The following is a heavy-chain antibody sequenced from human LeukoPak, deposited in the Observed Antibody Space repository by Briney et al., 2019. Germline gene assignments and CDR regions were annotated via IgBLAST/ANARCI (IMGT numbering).Heavy chain of an antibody. CDR3: ARPLDDYGGNVLSDAFDI. V-gene: IGHV4-39*01. D-gene: IGHD4-23*01. CDR1: GGSISSSSYY. J-gene: IGHJ3*02. CDR2: IYYSGST. Sequence: ASETLSLTCTVSGGSISSSSYYWGWIRQPPGKGLEWIGSIYYSGSTYYNPSLKSRVTISVDTSKNQFSLKLSSVTAADTAVYYCARPLDDYGGNVLSDAFDIWGQGTMVTVSS.